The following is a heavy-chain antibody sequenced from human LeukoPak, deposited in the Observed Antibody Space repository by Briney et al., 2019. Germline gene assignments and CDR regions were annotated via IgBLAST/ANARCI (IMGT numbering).Heavy chain of an antibody. D-gene: IGHD6-6*01. CDR2: INPNSGGT. Sequence: ASVKVSCKASGYTFTGYYTHWVRQAPGQGLEWMGRINPNSGGTNYAQKFQGRVTMTRDTSISTAYMELSRLRSDDTAVYYCARDIEYSSSFDYWGQGTLVTVSS. V-gene: IGHV1-2*06. CDR1: GYTFTGYY. CDR3: ARDIEYSSSFDY. J-gene: IGHJ4*02.